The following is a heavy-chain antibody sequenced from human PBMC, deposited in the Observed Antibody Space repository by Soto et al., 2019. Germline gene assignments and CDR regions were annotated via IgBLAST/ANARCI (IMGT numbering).Heavy chain of an antibody. CDR1: GFTFSSYA. CDR3: ARQTRITMVRGVRSYYYGMDV. Sequence: GESLKISCAASGFTFSSYAMHWVRQAPGKGLEWVAVISYDGSNKYYADSVKGRFTISRDNSKNTLYLQMNSLRAEDTAVYYCARQTRITMVRGVRSYYYGMDVWGQGTTVTVSS. CDR2: ISYDGSNK. D-gene: IGHD3-10*01. J-gene: IGHJ6*02. V-gene: IGHV3-30-3*01.